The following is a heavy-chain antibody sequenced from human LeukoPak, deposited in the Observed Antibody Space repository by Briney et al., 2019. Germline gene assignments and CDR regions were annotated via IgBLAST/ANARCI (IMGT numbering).Heavy chain of an antibody. V-gene: IGHV3-23*01. D-gene: IGHD6-19*01. J-gene: IGHJ4*02. CDR3: AKMPVSYSSGWSNFDY. Sequence: GGSLRLSCAASGFTFSSYAMSWVRQAPGKGLEWVSGISGSGTSTYYADSVKGRFTISRDNSKNTLYLQINSLRAEDTAVYYCAKMPVSYSSGWSNFDYWGQGNLVTVSS. CDR2: ISGSGTST. CDR1: GFTFSSYA.